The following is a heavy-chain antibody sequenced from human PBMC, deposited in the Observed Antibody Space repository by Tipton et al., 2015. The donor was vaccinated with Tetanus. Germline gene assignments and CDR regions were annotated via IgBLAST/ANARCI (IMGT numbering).Heavy chain of an antibody. V-gene: IGHV4-30-2*03. J-gene: IGHJ4*02. CDR3: ARQEPPRRFFYDSTGSSG. CDR2: IFHSGSP. CDR1: GASISSAA. D-gene: IGHD3-22*01. Sequence: TLSLTCDVSGASISSAAWTWIRQPSGKGLEWIGHIFHSGSPNYNPSLKSRVSMSVDASKNQFSLRLTSVTAADTAVYYCARQEPPRRFFYDSTGSSGWGQGTLVIVSS.